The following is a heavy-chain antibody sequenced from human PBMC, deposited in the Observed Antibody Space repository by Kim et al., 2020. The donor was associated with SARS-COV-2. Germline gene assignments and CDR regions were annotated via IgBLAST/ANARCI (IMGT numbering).Heavy chain of an antibody. J-gene: IGHJ5*02. D-gene: IGHD5-18*01. V-gene: IGHV4-30-2*04. CDR3: ARDFPALGYSYGLDRGWFDP. Sequence: RVTISVDTSKNQFSLKLSSVTAADTAVYYCARDFPALGYSYGLDRGWFDPWGQGTLVTVSS.